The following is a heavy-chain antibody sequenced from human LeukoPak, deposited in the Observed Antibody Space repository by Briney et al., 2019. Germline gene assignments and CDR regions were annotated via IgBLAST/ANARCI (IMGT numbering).Heavy chain of an antibody. Sequence: PGGSLRLSCAASGFSFSSYGMHWVRQAPGRGRAGVAVISYDGSNKYYADSVKGRFTISRDNSKNTLYLQMNSLRAEDTAVYYCAKALSPAAYYFDYWGQGTLVTVSS. D-gene: IGHD3-16*01. CDR3: AKALSPAAYYFDY. CDR2: ISYDGSNK. J-gene: IGHJ4*02. CDR1: GFSFSSYG. V-gene: IGHV3-30*18.